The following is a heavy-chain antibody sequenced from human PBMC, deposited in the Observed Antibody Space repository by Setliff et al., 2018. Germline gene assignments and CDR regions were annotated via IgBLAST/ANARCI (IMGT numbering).Heavy chain of an antibody. V-gene: IGHV4-59*11. J-gene: IGHJ3*02. CDR2: IYYSGST. Sequence: TSETLSLTCTVSGGSISSHYWSWIRQPPGKGLEWIGSIYYSGSTNYNPSLKSRVTISVDTSKNQFSLKLSSVTAADTAVYYCARDGVYDSSGYYYWAAFDIWGQGTMVTVS. D-gene: IGHD3-22*01. CDR1: GGSISSHY. CDR3: ARDGVYDSSGYYYWAAFDI.